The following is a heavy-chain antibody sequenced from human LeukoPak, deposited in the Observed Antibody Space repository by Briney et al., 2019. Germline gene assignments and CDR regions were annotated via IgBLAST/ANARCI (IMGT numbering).Heavy chain of an antibody. D-gene: IGHD1-7*01. J-gene: IGHJ4*02. CDR3: ARENWYYDY. CDR1: GYSFTNYH. CDR2: IYPNTGGT. Sequence: ASVKVSCNTSGYSFTNYHMHWVRLAPGQGLEWMGHIYPNTGGTSYAQRFQGRVTMTSDTSVGTAYMELSSLISDDTAAYYCARENWYYDYWGQGTLVTVSS. V-gene: IGHV1-2*06.